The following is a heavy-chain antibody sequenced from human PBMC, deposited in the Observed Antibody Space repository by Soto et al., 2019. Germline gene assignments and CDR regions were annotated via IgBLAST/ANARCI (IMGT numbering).Heavy chain of an antibody. Sequence: EVYLAQSGAEVKKPGESLKISCKGSGYNFNRYWIGWVRQMPGKGLEWMGVIYPGDSDTRYSPSLQGQVTISADKSSSAAYLQWNSLQASDTATYYCARSLVNGTYEAFDIWGQGTMVTVSS. J-gene: IGHJ3*02. V-gene: IGHV5-51*03. CDR3: ARSLVNGTYEAFDI. D-gene: IGHD6-13*01. CDR2: IYPGDSDT. CDR1: GYNFNRYW.